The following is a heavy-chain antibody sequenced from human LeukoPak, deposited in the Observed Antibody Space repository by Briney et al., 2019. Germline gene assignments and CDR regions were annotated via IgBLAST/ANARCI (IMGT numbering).Heavy chain of an antibody. CDR3: ARGEWELLFDY. Sequence: PSETLSLTCTVSGVSISSSSYYWSWIRQPPGKGLEWIGYISYSGSTDYNPSLRSRVTISGDTSKNQFSLKLRSVTAADTAVYYCARGEWELLFDYWGQGTLVTVSS. V-gene: IGHV4-61*01. D-gene: IGHD1-26*01. J-gene: IGHJ4*02. CDR1: GVSISSSSYY. CDR2: ISYSGST.